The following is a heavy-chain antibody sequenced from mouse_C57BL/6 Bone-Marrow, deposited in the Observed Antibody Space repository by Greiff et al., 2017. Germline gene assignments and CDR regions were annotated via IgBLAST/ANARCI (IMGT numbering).Heavy chain of an antibody. CDR2: IDPSVSDT. J-gene: IGHJ2*01. CDR1: GYTFTSYW. V-gene: IGHV1-50*01. D-gene: IGHD1-1*01. Sequence: QVQLQQPGAELVKPGASVKLSCKASGYTFTSYWMQWVKQRPGQGLEWIGEIDPSVSDTNYNQKFKGKATLTVDTSSSTAYMQLSSLTSEDSAVYYCARCCGSRVEYDYGGQGTALTVTA. CDR3: ARCCGSRVEYDY.